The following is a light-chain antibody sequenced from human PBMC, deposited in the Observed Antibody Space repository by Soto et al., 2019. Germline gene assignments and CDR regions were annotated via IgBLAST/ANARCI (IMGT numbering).Light chain of an antibody. CDR1: GSDVGGYNY. V-gene: IGLV2-14*01. CDR3: RSYTTSSTGV. J-gene: IGLJ2*01. CDR2: DVS. Sequence: QSALTQPASVSGSPGQSITISCTGTGSDVGGYNYVSWYQQHPGKAPKLMIYDVSNRPSGVSNRFSGSKSGNMASLTISGLQAEDEADYYCRSYTTSSTGVFGGGTKLTVL.